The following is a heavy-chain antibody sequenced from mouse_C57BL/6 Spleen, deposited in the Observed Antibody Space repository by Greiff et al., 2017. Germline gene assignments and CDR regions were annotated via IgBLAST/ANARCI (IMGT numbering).Heavy chain of an antibody. J-gene: IGHJ2*01. CDR1: GYSITSGYY. CDR3: ARDPFTTVVATDY. Sequence: EVKLQESGPGLVKPSQSLSLTCSVTGYSITSGYYWNWIRQFPGNKLEWMGYISYDGSNNYNPSLKNRISITRDTSKKQFFLKLNSVTTEDTATYYCARDPFTTVVATDYWGQGTTLTVSS. D-gene: IGHD1-1*01. CDR2: ISYDGSN. V-gene: IGHV3-6*01.